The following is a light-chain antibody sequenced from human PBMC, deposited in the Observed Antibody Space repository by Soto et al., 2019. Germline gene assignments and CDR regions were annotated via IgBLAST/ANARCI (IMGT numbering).Light chain of an antibody. Sequence: DIVMTQSPDSLAVSLGERATINCKSSQSVLSSSSNKNLLTWYPQKPGQPPKLLFYWTSSRESGVPDRLSGSGYVTDFTLTISSLQAEDVAVYYCHQTYTSPYTFGQGTRLEIK. V-gene: IGKV4-1*01. CDR1: QSVLSSSSNKNL. CDR3: HQTYTSPYT. J-gene: IGKJ5*01. CDR2: WTS.